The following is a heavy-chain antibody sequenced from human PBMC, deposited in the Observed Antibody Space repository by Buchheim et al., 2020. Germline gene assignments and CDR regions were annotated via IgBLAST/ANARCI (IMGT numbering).Heavy chain of an antibody. Sequence: EVQLVESGGGLVQPGGSLRLSCEASRFSFSSYWMSWVRQAPGKGLEWVANINQDGSETNYVDSVKGRFTISRDNARNSLHLQMNSLRAEDTAVYYCARDWERYYGSGKSDYWGQGTL. J-gene: IGHJ4*02. CDR2: INQDGSET. CDR3: ARDWERYYGSGKSDY. D-gene: IGHD3-10*01. CDR1: RFSFSSYW. V-gene: IGHV3-7*01.